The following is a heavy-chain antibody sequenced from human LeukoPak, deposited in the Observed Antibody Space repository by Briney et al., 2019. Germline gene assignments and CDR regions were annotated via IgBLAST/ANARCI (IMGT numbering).Heavy chain of an antibody. CDR3: ARATGYSSSWYVSWFDP. Sequence: SETLSLTCTVSGGSISSYYWSWIRQPPGQGLEWIGYIYYSGSTNYNPSLKSRVTISVDTSKNQFSLKLSSVTAADTAVYYCARATGYSSSWYVSWFDPWGQGTLVTVS. CDR2: IYYSGST. V-gene: IGHV4-59*01. J-gene: IGHJ5*02. CDR1: GGSISSYY. D-gene: IGHD6-13*01.